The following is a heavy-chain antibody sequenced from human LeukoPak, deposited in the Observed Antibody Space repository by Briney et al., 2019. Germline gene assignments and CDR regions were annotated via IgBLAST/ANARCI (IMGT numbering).Heavy chain of an antibody. Sequence: GGSLRLSCAASGFNFRSYSMNWVRQAPGKGLEWVSYISSSSTIYYADSVRGRFTISRDNAKNSLYLQMNSLRAEDAAVYYCARSGTTYYYDSSVRVWGQGTMVTVSS. J-gene: IGHJ3*01. V-gene: IGHV3-48*04. D-gene: IGHD3-22*01. CDR1: GFNFRSYS. CDR2: ISSSSTI. CDR3: ARSGTTYYYDSSVRV.